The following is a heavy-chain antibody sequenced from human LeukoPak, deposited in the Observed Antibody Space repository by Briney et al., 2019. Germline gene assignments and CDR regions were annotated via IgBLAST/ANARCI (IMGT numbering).Heavy chain of an antibody. J-gene: IGHJ6*03. CDR1: GGTFSSYA. CDR2: IIPIFGTA. V-gene: IGHV1-69*06. D-gene: IGHD5-18*01. Sequence: ASVKVSCKASGGTFSSYAISWVRQAPGQGLEWMGGIIPIFGTANYAQKFQGRVTITADKSTSTAYMELSSLRSEDTAVYYCARGGYSYGHTGGDYYYYMDVWGKGTTVTVSS. CDR3: ARGGYSYGHTGGDYYYYMDV.